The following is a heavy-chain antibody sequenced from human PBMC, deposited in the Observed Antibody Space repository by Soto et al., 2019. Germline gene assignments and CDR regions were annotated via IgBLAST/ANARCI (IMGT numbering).Heavy chain of an antibody. CDR3: ARGISGVGASYGMDV. CDR2: IYYSGST. Sequence: SETLSLTCTVSGGSISSSSYFWSWIRQHPGKGLEWIGYIYYSGSTYYNPSLKSRVTISVDTSKNQFSLKLSSVTAADTAVYYCARGISGVGASYGMDVWGQGTTVTVSS. V-gene: IGHV4-31*03. J-gene: IGHJ6*02. D-gene: IGHD1-26*01. CDR1: GGSISSSSYF.